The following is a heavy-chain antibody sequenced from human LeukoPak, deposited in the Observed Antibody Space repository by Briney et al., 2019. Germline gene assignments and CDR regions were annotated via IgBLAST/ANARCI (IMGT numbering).Heavy chain of an antibody. D-gene: IGHD4-17*01. CDR2: ISSSGSTI. CDR3: ARSPDYGDYECFDY. V-gene: IGHV3-48*01. CDR1: GFTFSSYS. Sequence: GGSLRLSCAASGFTFSSYSLTWVRQAPGKGLEWVSYISSSGSTIYYADSVKGRFTISRDNAKNSLYLQMNSLRAEDTAVYYCARSPDYGDYECFDYWGQGTLVTVSS. J-gene: IGHJ4*02.